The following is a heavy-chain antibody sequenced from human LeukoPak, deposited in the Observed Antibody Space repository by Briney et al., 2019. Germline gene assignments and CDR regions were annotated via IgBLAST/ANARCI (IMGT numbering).Heavy chain of an antibody. Sequence: ETLSLTCTVSRGSISSYYWSWVRRAPGKGLEWVANIKQDGDEKYYVDSVKGRFTISRDNAKNSAYLQINSLRVEDTAVYYCAAVSYLAFDIWGQGTMVTVSS. D-gene: IGHD2-21*01. J-gene: IGHJ3*02. CDR1: RGSISSYY. V-gene: IGHV3-7*01. CDR3: AAVSYLAFDI. CDR2: IKQDGDEK.